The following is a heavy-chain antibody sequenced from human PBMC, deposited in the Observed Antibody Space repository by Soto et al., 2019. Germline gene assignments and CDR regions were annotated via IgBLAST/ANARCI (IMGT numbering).Heavy chain of an antibody. D-gene: IGHD2-15*01. CDR1: GFTFSSYA. J-gene: IGHJ4*02. Sequence: QVQLVESGGGVVQPGRSLRLSCAASGFTFSSYAMHWVRQAPGKGLEWVAVISYDGSNKYYADSVKGRFTISRDNXXNTLYLQMNSLRAEDTAVYYCARDPVSGGSSSFDYWGQGTLVTVSS. CDR3: ARDPVSGGSSSFDY. V-gene: IGHV3-30-3*01. CDR2: ISYDGSNK.